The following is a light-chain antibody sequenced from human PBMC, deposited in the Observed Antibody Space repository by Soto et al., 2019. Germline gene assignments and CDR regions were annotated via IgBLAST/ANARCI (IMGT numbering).Light chain of an antibody. CDR3: TSYTDSDTHV. V-gene: IGLV2-14*01. CDR2: EVS. CDR1: SSDVGGYNY. Sequence: QSALTQPASVSGSPGQSITISCTGTSSDVGGYNYVSWYQQHPGKAPKLMIYEVSNRPSGVSSRFSGSKSGNTASLTISGLQAEDEADYYCTSYTDSDTHVFGAGTKVTVL. J-gene: IGLJ3*02.